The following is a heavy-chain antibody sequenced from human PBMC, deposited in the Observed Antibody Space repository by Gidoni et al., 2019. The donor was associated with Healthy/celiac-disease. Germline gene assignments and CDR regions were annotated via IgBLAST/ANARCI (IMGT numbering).Heavy chain of an antibody. Sequence: QLQLQESGPGLVKPSETLSLTCTVSGGSISRSSYYWGWIRQHPGKGLEWIGSIYYSGSTYYNPSLKRRVTISVDTSKNQFSLKLSSVTAADTAVYYCARPIMVYAMEDAFDIWGQGTMVTVSS. CDR1: GGSISRSSYY. D-gene: IGHD2-8*01. V-gene: IGHV4-39*01. J-gene: IGHJ3*02. CDR2: IYYSGST. CDR3: ARPIMVYAMEDAFDI.